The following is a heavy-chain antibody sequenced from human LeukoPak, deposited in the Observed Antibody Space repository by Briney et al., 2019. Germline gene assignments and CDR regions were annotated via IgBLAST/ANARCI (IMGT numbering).Heavy chain of an antibody. D-gene: IGHD6-19*01. J-gene: IGHJ4*02. CDR3: ARQKAAVGSDSHFDY. CDR2: IYYSGST. Sequence: PSETLSLTCTVSGGSISSYYWSWIRQPPGKGLEWIGYIYYSGSTNYNPSLKSRVTISVGTSKNQFSLKLSSVTAADTAVYYCARQKAAVGSDSHFDYWGQGTLVTVSS. CDR1: GGSISSYY. V-gene: IGHV4-59*01.